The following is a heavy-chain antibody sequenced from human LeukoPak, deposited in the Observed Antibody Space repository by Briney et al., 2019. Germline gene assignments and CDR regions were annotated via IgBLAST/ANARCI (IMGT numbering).Heavy chain of an antibody. CDR2: INPSDGST. J-gene: IGHJ4*02. CDR1: GYTFTTYY. D-gene: IGHD3-22*01. V-gene: IGHV1-46*01. CDR3: AREGLDTSDYYGSRLDY. Sequence: ASVKASCKASGYTFTTYYMHWVRQAPGQGLEWMGIINPSDGSTSYAQKFQDRVTMTRDTSTSTVYMELSSLRSEDTAVYYCAREGLDTSDYYGSRLDYWGPGTLVTVSS.